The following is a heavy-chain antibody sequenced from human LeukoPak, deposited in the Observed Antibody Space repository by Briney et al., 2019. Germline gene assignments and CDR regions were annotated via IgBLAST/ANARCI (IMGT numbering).Heavy chain of an antibody. V-gene: IGHV1-2*02. CDR1: GYTFTVYY. D-gene: IGHD3-3*01. J-gene: IGHJ3*02. CDR2: INPNTGGT. CDR3: ARGYDFWSAPDAFDI. Sequence: ASVKVSFTSSGYTFTVYYLHWVRQAPGQGLGWMGWINPNTGGTTYAEKVQVRVTMTRDTSISTAYLELNRLRSDDTAMYFCARGYDFWSAPDAFDIWGQGTMVTVSS.